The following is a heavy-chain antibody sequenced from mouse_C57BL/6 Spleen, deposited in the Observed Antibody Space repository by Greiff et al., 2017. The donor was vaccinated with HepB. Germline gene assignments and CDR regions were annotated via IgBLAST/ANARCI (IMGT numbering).Heavy chain of an antibody. CDR3: ARIRIYYGNMGDY. Sequence: VQLQQPGAELVKPGASVKLSCKASGYTFTSYWTHWVKQRPGQGLEWIGMIHPNSGSTNYNEKFKSKATLTVDKSSSTAYMQLSSLTSEDSAVYYCARIRIYYGNMGDYWGQGTTLTVSS. J-gene: IGHJ2*01. D-gene: IGHD2-1*01. V-gene: IGHV1-64*01. CDR2: IHPNSGST. CDR1: GYTFTSYW.